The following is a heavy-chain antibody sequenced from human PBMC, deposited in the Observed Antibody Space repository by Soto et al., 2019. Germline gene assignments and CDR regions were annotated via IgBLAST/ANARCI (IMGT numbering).Heavy chain of an antibody. CDR3: ARLRWETENNWFDP. CDR1: GGSVSSGSYY. J-gene: IGHJ5*02. CDR2: IYYSGST. Sequence: SETLSLTCTVSGGSVSSGSYYWSWIRQPPGKGLEWIGYIYYSGSTNYNPSLKSRVTISVDTSKNQFSLKLSSVTAADTAVYFCARLRWETENNWFDPWGQGALVTVSS. D-gene: IGHD4-17*01. V-gene: IGHV4-61*01.